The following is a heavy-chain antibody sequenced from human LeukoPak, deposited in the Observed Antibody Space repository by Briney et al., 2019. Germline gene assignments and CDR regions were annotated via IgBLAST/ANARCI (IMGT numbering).Heavy chain of an antibody. CDR1: GYTFTAFTDYY. V-gene: IGHV1-2*06. J-gene: IGHJ4*02. CDR2: INPNSGYT. CDR3: ARSFRFGDYDSFFF. D-gene: IGHD4-17*01. Sequence: ASVKVSCKASGYTFTAFTDYYIHWVRQAPGEGLEWMGRINPNSGYTDYAQKFQGRVTVTRDTSISTAYMELSSLKSDDTAVCCGARSFRFGDYDSFFFWGQGTLVTVSS.